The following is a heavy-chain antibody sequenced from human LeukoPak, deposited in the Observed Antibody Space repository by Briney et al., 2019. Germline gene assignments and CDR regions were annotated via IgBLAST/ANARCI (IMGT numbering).Heavy chain of an antibody. CDR1: GFTFSSYE. CDR3: AREGTYDYVWGSYRAYYMDV. V-gene: IGHV3-48*03. Sequence: GGSLRLSCAASGFTFSSYEVNWVRQAPGKGLEWVSYISSSGSTIYYADSVKGRFTISRDNAKNSLYLQMNSLRAEDTAVYYCAREGTYDYVWGSYRAYYMDVWGKGTTVTVSS. J-gene: IGHJ6*03. D-gene: IGHD3-16*02. CDR2: ISSSGSTI.